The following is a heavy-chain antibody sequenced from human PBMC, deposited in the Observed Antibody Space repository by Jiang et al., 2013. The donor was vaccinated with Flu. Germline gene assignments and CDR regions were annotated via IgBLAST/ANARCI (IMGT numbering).Heavy chain of an antibody. CDR1: GFIFTTYA. D-gene: IGHD3-3*01. Sequence: VQLLESGGGVVQPGRSLRLSCAASGFIFTTYAMHWVRQAPGKGLEWVAILSYDGSDKYYADSLKGRFTISGDNSQNTLYLQMDSLRAEDTAVYYCARGLDSPDFWSGPMDVWGKGTTVTVSS. CDR2: LSYDGSDK. J-gene: IGHJ6*04. V-gene: IGHV3-30*01. CDR3: ARGLDSPDFWSGPMDV.